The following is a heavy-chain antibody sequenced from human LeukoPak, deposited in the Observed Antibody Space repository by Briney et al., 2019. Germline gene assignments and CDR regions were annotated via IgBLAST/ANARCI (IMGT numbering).Heavy chain of an antibody. V-gene: IGHV3-48*04. CDR2: ISSSGGNI. D-gene: IGHD3-10*01. J-gene: IGHJ4*02. CDR1: GFTFSSYS. CDR3: VREGGSGSYSQY. Sequence: PGGSLRLSCAASGFTFSSYSMDWVRQAPGKGLEWLSYISSSGGNIQYADSVKGRFTISRDNAKNSLYLQMNSLKAEDTAVYYCVREGGSGSYSQYWGQGTLVTVSS.